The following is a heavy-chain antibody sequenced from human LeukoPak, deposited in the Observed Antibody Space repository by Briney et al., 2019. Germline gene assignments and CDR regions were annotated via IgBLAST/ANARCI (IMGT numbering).Heavy chain of an antibody. CDR2: MNPNSGNT. CDR3: ARGSRRGPARYCSSTSCYLIDY. D-gene: IGHD2-2*01. J-gene: IGHJ4*02. CDR1: GYTFTSYD. Sequence: ASVKVSCKASGYTFTSYDINWVRRATGQGLEWMGWMNPNSGNTGYAQKFQGRVTMTRNTSISTAYMELSSLRSEDTAVYYCARGSRRGPARYCSSTSCYLIDYWGQGTLVTVSS. V-gene: IGHV1-8*01.